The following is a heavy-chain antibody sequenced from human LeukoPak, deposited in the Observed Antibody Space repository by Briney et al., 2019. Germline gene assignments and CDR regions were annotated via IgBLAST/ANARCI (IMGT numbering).Heavy chain of an antibody. D-gene: IGHD1-26*01. CDR1: GFTFSSYA. Sequence: GGSLRLSCAASGFTFSSYAMSWVRQAPGKGLEWVSSISDNGNMTYYADSVKGRFTISRDNSKNTLYLQMSSLRVEDTAVYYSARRQDSGSYSVFDYWGQGILVTVSS. J-gene: IGHJ4*02. V-gene: IGHV3-23*01. CDR3: ARRQDSGSYSVFDY. CDR2: ISDNGNMT.